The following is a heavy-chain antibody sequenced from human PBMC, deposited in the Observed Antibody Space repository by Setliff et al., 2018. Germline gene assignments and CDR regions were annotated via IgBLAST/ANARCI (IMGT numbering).Heavy chain of an antibody. J-gene: IGHJ3*01. CDR1: GSSFSSYA. CDR2: VIPILGIV. D-gene: IGHD3-10*01. Sequence: SVKVSCKVSGSSFSSYAISWVRQAPGQGLEWMGGVIPILGIVHYAQKFQGRLTITADKSTTTAYMDLDDVRPEDTAVYYCARVLNWRGVHNAFSVWGQGTVVTVSS. V-gene: IGHV1-69*10. CDR3: ARVLNWRGVHNAFSV.